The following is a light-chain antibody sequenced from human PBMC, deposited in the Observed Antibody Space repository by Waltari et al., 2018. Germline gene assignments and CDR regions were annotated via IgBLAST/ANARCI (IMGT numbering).Light chain of an antibody. CDR1: HTVDTY. CDR2: VTS. CDR3: QQHRRWPLT. V-gene: IGKV3-11*01. Sequence: EFVLTPHPATPLLSPAARTTTSCSTSHTVDTYLAWYQQRPGQAPRLLIYVTSNRATGIPDRFSGSGSGTDFTLTISSLEPEDFAVYYCQQHRRWPLTFGGGSKVEIK. J-gene: IGKJ4*01.